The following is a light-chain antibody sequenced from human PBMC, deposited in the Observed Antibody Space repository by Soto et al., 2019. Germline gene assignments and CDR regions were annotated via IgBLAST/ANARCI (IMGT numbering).Light chain of an antibody. Sequence: DIQMTQSPSSLSASVGDKVTITCQASQDISNYLNWYQQKPGKAPKLLIYDASNLETGVPSRFSGCGSGTDFTFTISSLQPEDIATYYCQQYDNLPPTWTFGQGTKVDIK. J-gene: IGKJ1*01. V-gene: IGKV1-33*01. CDR2: DAS. CDR1: QDISNY. CDR3: QQYDNLPPTWT.